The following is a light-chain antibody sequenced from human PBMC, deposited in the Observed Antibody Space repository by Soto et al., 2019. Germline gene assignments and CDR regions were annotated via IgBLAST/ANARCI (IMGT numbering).Light chain of an antibody. V-gene: IGKV3-20*01. CDR2: GAS. Sequence: EVVLTQSPGTLSLSPGERAFLSCRASQTIRSNFLAWYQQKPGQAPRLLIYGASSRVTGITDRFSGSASGTDFTLTISRLEPEDFAVYYCHQYGSSPLTFGRGTKVEIK. CDR3: HQYGSSPLT. J-gene: IGKJ4*01. CDR1: QTIRSNF.